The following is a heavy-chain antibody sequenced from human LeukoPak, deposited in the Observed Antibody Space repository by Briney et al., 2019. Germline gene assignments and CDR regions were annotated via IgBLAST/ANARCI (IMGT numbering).Heavy chain of an antibody. V-gene: IGHV3-11*01. CDR2: ISSSGSTI. J-gene: IGHJ6*02. D-gene: IGHD5-18*01. CDR1: GFTFSDYY. Sequence: PGGSLRLSCAASGFTFSDYYMSWIRQAPGKGLEWVSYISSSGSTIYYADSVKGRFTISRDNAKNSLYLQMNSLRAEDTAVYYCARDTPGPRYGWSYYGMDVWGQGTTVTVSS. CDR3: ARDTPGPRYGWSYYGMDV.